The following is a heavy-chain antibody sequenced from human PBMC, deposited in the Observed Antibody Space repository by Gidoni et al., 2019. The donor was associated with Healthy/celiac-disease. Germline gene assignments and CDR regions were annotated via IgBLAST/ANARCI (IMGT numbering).Heavy chain of an antibody. D-gene: IGHD6-13*01. V-gene: IGHV4-39*01. CDR2: IYYSGST. Sequence: QLQLQESGAGLVKPSETLSLTRTVPGGSVRNSSYYWGWIRQPPGKGLEWIGSIYYSGSTYYNPSLKSRVTISVDTSKNQFSLKLSSVTAADTAVYYCARRSGSWYYYYYMDVWGKGTTVTVSS. J-gene: IGHJ6*03. CDR1: GGSVRNSSYY. CDR3: ARRSGSWYYYYYMDV.